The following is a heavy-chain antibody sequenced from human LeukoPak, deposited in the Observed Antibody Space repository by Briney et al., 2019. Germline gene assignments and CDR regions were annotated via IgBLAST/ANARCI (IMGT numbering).Heavy chain of an antibody. V-gene: IGHV1-2*02. D-gene: IGHD1-26*01. Sequence: GASVKVSCKASGYTFTGYYMHWVRQAPGQGLEWMGWINPNSGGTNYAQKFQGRVTMTRDTSISTAYMELSRLRSDDTAVYYCARDRAIVGATLFDCWGQGTLVTVSS. CDR1: GYTFTGYY. CDR2: INPNSGGT. CDR3: ARDRAIVGATLFDC. J-gene: IGHJ4*02.